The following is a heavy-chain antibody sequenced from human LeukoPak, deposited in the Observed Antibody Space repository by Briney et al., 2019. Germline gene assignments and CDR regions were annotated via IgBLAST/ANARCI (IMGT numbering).Heavy chain of an antibody. CDR3: ARPRYYHSSGPWGI. CDR1: GFTFSSYW. V-gene: IGHV3-74*01. J-gene: IGHJ3*02. CDR2: INSDGSST. Sequence: GGSLRLSCAASGFTFSSYWMHWVRQAPGKGLVWVSRINSDGSSTIYADSVKGRFTISRDNAKNTLYLQMNSLRAEDTAVYYCARPRYYHSSGPWGIWGQGTMVTVSS. D-gene: IGHD3-10*01.